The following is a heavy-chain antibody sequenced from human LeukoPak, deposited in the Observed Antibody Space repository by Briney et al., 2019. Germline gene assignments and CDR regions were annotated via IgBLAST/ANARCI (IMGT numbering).Heavy chain of an antibody. CDR2: ISSSSSTI. V-gene: IGHV3-48*01. J-gene: IGHJ4*02. CDR3: AREKYSYGLNYFDY. D-gene: IGHD5-18*01. CDR1: GFTFSSYS. Sequence: GGSLRLSCAASGFTFSSYSMNWVRQAPGKGLEWVSYISSSSSTIYYADSVKGRFTISRDNAKNSLYLQMNSLRAEDTAVYYCAREKYSYGLNYFDYWGQGTLVTVSS.